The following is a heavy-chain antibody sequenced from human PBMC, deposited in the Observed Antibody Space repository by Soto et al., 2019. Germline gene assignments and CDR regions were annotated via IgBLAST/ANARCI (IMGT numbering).Heavy chain of an antibody. CDR1: GASICNYY. V-gene: IGHV4-59*07. CDR3: ASLPCQRSSESCTSCCDFGQ. CDR2: IHYNGNT. Sequence: SDTLYLTCTVSGASICNYYGSWVRQPPGKGLEWIAYIHYNGNTNYNPSLTSRVTMSLDTSKNQFSLKLLSVTAADTAVYYCASLPCQRSSESCTSCCDFGQWGQGTLVTVSS. J-gene: IGHJ4*02. D-gene: IGHD2-2*01.